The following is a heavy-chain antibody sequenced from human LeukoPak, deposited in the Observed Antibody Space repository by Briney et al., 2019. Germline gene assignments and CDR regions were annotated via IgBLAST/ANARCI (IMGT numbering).Heavy chain of an antibody. CDR3: AKDGYCSGGSCYANFFDR. CDR2: ISSDGSKE. D-gene: IGHD2-15*01. CDR1: GFSFLHYG. V-gene: IGHV3-30*18. J-gene: IGHJ4*02. Sequence: GGSLRLSCAASGFSFLHYGMHWVRQAPVKGLEWVAFISSDGSKEYYADSVKGRFTISRDNSKNTLYLHVNSPRAEDTAVFFCAKDGYCSGGSCYANFFDRWGQGTLVTVSS.